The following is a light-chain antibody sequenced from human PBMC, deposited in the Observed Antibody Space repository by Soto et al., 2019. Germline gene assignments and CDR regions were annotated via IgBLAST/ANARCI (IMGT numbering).Light chain of an antibody. J-gene: IGKJ3*01. CDR1: QDISNY. CDR2: DAS. Sequence: DIQMTQSPSSLSASVGDRVTITCQASQDISNYLNWYQQKPGKAPKLLIYDASNLETGVPSRFSGSGSVTDFTFTISSLQPEDIATYYCQQYDNPSLTFGPGTKVDIK. CDR3: QQYDNPSLT. V-gene: IGKV1-33*01.